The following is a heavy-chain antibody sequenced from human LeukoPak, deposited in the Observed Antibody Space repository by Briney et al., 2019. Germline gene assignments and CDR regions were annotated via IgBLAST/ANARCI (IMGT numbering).Heavy chain of an antibody. Sequence: SETLSLTCTVSGGSISSSSYYWGWIRQPPGKGLEWIGSIYYSGSTYYNPSLKSRVTISVDTSKNQLSLKLSSVTAADTAVYYCARLTGGLQIAAAGREAFDIWGQGTMVTVSS. CDR1: GGSISSSSYY. V-gene: IGHV4-39*07. CDR2: IYYSGST. D-gene: IGHD6-13*01. J-gene: IGHJ3*02. CDR3: ARLTGGLQIAAAGREAFDI.